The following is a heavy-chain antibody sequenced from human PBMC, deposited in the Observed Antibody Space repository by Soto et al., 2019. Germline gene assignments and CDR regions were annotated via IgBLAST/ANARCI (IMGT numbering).Heavy chain of an antibody. J-gene: IGHJ5*02. CDR1: GYTFTGYY. Sequence: ASVKVSCKASGYTFTGYYMHWVRQAPGQGLEWMGWINPNSGGTNYAQKFQGRVTMTRDTSISTAYMELSRLRSDDTAVYYCARVRITMVRGVRAPNWFDPWGQGTLVTVS. CDR3: ARVRITMVRGVRAPNWFDP. CDR2: INPNSGGT. D-gene: IGHD3-10*01. V-gene: IGHV1-2*02.